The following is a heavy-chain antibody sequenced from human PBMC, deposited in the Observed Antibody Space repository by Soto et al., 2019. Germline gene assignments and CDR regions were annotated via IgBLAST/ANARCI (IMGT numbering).Heavy chain of an antibody. V-gene: IGHV1-46*01. CDR3: ARAGNYGSGSSHNWFDP. CDR1: GYTFTSYY. J-gene: IGHJ5*02. CDR2: INPSGGST. Sequence: ASVKVSCKASGYTFTSYYMHWVRQAPGQGLEWMGIINPSGGSTSYAQKFQGRVTMTRDTSTSTVYMELSSLRSEDTAVYYCARAGNYGSGSSHNWFDPWGQGTLVTVSS. D-gene: IGHD3-10*01.